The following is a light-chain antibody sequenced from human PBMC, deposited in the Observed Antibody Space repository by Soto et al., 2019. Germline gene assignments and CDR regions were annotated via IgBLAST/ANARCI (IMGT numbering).Light chain of an antibody. CDR2: AAS. J-gene: IGKJ3*01. Sequence: IQMTQSPSSLSASVGDRVTITCRASQGISIYLNWYQQKPGKAPKLLIFAASSLQSGVPSRFSGSGSGTEFTLAISSLQPEDFATYYCQQSYNTLAFGPGTKVDIK. CDR3: QQSYNTLA. V-gene: IGKV1-39*01. CDR1: QGISIY.